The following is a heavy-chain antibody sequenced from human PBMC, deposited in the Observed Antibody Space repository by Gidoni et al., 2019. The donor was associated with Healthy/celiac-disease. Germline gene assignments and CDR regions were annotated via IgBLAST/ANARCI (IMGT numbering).Heavy chain of an antibody. CDR1: GGSISSSSYY. Sequence: QLQLQESGPGLVKPSETLSLTCTVSGGSISSSSYYWGWIRQPPGKGLEWIGSIYYSGSTYYNPSLKSRVTISVDTSKNQFSLKLSSVTAADTAVYYCARYIVVVPAAKVFDYWGQGTLVTVSS. CDR2: IYYSGST. CDR3: ARYIVVVPAAKVFDY. J-gene: IGHJ4*02. V-gene: IGHV4-39*01. D-gene: IGHD2-2*01.